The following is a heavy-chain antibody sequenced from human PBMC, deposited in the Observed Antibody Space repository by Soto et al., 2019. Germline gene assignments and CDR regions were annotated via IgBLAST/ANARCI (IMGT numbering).Heavy chain of an antibody. D-gene: IGHD5-18*01. CDR2: ISSSRSTI. J-gene: IGHJ4*02. Sequence: GXSLSRSLAATRFTFSSYSLNWCRQAPGKGLEWVSYISSSRSTIYYADSVKGRFTISRDNAKNSLYLQMNSLRDEDTAVYYCARDLQLWPTGVDYWGQGTLVPVSS. CDR3: ARDLQLWPTGVDY. V-gene: IGHV3-48*02. CDR1: RFTFSSYS.